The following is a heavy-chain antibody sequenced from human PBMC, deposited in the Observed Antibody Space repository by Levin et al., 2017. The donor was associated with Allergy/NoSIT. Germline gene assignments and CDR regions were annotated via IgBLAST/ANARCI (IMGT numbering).Heavy chain of an antibody. CDR1: GYTFTGYY. CDR3: ARVRGRGSSSNIYGMDV. D-gene: IGHD6-13*01. Sequence: GESLKISCKASGYTFTGYYMHWVRQAPGQGLEWMGWINPNSGGTNYAQKFQGRVTMTRDTSISTAYMELSRLRSDDTAVYYCARVRGRGSSSNIYGMDVWGQGTTVTVSS. V-gene: IGHV1-2*02. J-gene: IGHJ6*02. CDR2: INPNSGGT.